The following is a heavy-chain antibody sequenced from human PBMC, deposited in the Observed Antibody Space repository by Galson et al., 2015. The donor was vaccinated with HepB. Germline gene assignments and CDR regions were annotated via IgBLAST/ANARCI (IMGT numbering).Heavy chain of an antibody. J-gene: IGHJ4*02. V-gene: IGHV3-21*01. CDR2: ISTSSRYI. CDR3: ARDKLWFDY. D-gene: IGHD3-16*01. Sequence: SLRLSCAASGFNFSIYTMNWVRQAPGKGLEWVSSISTSSRYIYYADSVKGRFTISRDHAKNSLHLQMDSLTDEDTAVYYCARDKLWFDYWGQGTLVTVSS. CDR1: GFNFSIYT.